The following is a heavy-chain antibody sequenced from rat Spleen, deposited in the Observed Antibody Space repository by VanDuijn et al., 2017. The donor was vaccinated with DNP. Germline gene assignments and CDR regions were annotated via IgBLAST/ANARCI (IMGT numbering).Heavy chain of an antibody. CDR3: ARHRTGSWDY. J-gene: IGHJ2*01. V-gene: IGHV5-7*01. CDR2: ISYDGSST. Sequence: EVQLVESGGGLVQPGRSLKLSCAASGFTFSDYYMAWVRQAPKKGLEWVATISYDGSSTYYRDSVKGRFTISRDNAKSTLYLQINSLRSEDMATYYCARHRTGSWDYWGQGVMVTVSS. D-gene: IGHD5-1*01. CDR1: GFTFSDYY.